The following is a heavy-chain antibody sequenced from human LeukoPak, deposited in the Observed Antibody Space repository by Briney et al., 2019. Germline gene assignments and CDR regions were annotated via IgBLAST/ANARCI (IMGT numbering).Heavy chain of an antibody. V-gene: IGHV1-18*01. D-gene: IGHD3-16*02. CDR2: ISAYNGNT. J-gene: IGHJ4*02. Sequence: ASVKVSCKASGYTFTNYGISWVRQAPGQGLEWMGWISAYNGNTNYAQKLQGRVTMTTDTSTSTAYMELRSLRSDDTAVYYCARGGDYDYVWGSYRLDYWGQGTLVTVSS. CDR1: GYTFTNYG. CDR3: ARGGDYDYVWGSYRLDY.